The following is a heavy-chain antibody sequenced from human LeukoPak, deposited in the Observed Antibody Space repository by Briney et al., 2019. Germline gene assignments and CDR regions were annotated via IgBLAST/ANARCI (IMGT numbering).Heavy chain of an antibody. CDR1: GFSFSSSA. J-gene: IGHJ4*02. D-gene: IGHD1-26*01. V-gene: IGHV3-23*01. CDR2: ISGSGGST. Sequence: SGGSLRLSCAASGFSFSSSAMFWVRQAPGKGLEWVSTISGSGGSTYYADSVKGRFTISRDNSKKTLYVEGFSRDISKNTLYLQMDRLRPEDTAVYYCARDPSNSGTYYVLDYWGQGTLVTVSS. CDR3: MDRLRPEDTAVYYCARDPSNSGTYYVLDY.